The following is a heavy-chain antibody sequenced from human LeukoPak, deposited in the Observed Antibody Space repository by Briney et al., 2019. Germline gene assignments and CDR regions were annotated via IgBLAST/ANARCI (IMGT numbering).Heavy chain of an antibody. J-gene: IGHJ3*02. CDR2: INPNSGGT. CDR3: ARDYGGGWRNDAFDI. CDR1: GYTFTGYY. D-gene: IGHD3-16*01. V-gene: IGHV1-2*02. Sequence: ASVKVSCKASGYTFTGYYMHWVRQAPGQGLEWMGWINPNSGGTNYAQKFQGRVTMTRDASISTAYMELSRLRSDDTAVYYCARDYGGGWRNDAFDIWGQGTMVTVSS.